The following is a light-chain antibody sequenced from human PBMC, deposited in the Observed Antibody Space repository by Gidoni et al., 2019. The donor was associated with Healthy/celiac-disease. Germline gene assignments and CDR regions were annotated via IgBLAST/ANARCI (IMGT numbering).Light chain of an antibody. CDR1: QSISSY. J-gene: IGKJ1*01. Sequence: DIKMTQSPSSLSASVGDRVTITCRASQSISSYLNWYQQKPGKAPKLLIYASSSLQSWVPSRFSGSGSGTDFTLTISSLQPEDFATYYCQQSYSSWTFGQGTKVEIK. V-gene: IGKV1-39*01. CDR3: QQSYSSWT. CDR2: ASS.